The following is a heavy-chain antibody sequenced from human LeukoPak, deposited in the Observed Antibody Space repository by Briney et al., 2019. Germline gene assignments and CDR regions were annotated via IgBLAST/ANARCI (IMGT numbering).Heavy chain of an antibody. CDR2: ISSNGGST. CDR1: GFTFSSYA. Sequence: GGSLRLSCSASGFTFSSYAMHWVRQAPGKGLEYVSAISSNGGSTYYADSVKGRFTISRDNSKNTLYLQMNSLRAEDTAVYYCAKGDYYDSSGYYYGYWGQGTLVTVSS. V-gene: IGHV3-64*04. CDR3: AKGDYYDSSGYYYGY. D-gene: IGHD3-22*01. J-gene: IGHJ4*02.